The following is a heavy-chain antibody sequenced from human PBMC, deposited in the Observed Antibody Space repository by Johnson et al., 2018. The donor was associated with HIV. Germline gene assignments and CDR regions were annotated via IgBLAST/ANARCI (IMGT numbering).Heavy chain of an antibody. CDR1: GFTFSDHY. J-gene: IGHJ3*02. V-gene: IGHV3-66*01. Sequence: VQLVESGGGLVQPGGSLRLSCAASGFTFSDHYMSWVRQAPGKGLEWVSVIYSGGSTYYADSVKGRFTISRDNSKNTLYLQMNSLRAEDTAVYYCARGDDSSAWGAFDIWGQGTMVTVSS. D-gene: IGHD3-22*01. CDR3: ARGDDSSAWGAFDI. CDR2: IYSGGST.